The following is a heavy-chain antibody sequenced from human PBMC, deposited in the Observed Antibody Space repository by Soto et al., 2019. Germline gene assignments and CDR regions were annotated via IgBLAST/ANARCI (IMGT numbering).Heavy chain of an antibody. CDR1: GYTFTENQ. Sequence: ASVKVSCKASGYTFTENQIHWLRRAPGQRLEWMGRIDPKSGDTTFAQTYQGRVTMTRETSSNTVYMELTRLTSDDTAIYYCARRQLRYYIRWSCDPWGRGILVTVSS. V-gene: IGHV1-2*02. D-gene: IGHD3-10*01. J-gene: IGHJ5*02. CDR2: IDPKSGDT. CDR3: ARRQLRYYIRWSCDP.